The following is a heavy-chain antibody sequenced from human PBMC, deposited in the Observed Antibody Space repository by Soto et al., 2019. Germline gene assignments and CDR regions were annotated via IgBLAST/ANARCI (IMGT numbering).Heavy chain of an antibody. V-gene: IGHV3-30-3*01. D-gene: IGHD3-10*01. J-gene: IGHJ6*02. Sequence: QVQLVESGGGVVQPGRSLRLSCAASRFTFSSYAMHWVRQAPGKGLEWVAVISYDGSNKYYADSGKGRFTISRDNSKNSLYLQMNSGSAEGTAVYYCARERRVRGIDYYYGMDVWGQGTTVTVSS. CDR1: RFTFSSYA. CDR2: ISYDGSNK. CDR3: ARERRVRGIDYYYGMDV.